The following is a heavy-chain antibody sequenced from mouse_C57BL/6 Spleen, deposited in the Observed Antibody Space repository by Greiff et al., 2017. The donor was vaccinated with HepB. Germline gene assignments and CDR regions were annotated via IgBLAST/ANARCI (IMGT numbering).Heavy chain of an antibody. CDR2: IDPSDSYT. CDR1: GYTFTSYW. Sequence: VQLQQPGAELVMPGASVKLSCKASGYTFTSYWMHWVKQRPGQGLEWIGEIDPSDSYTNYNQKFKGKSTLTVDKSSSTAYMQLSSLTSEDSAVYYCARRRYYGSSSWYFDVWGTGTTVTVSS. V-gene: IGHV1-69*01. D-gene: IGHD1-1*01. J-gene: IGHJ1*03. CDR3: ARRRYYGSSSWYFDV.